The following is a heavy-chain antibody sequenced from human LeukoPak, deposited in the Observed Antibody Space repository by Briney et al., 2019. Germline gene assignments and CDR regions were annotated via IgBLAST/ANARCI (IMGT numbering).Heavy chain of an antibody. CDR2: INLNSGGT. V-gene: IGHV1-2*02. J-gene: IGHJ4*02. CDR3: ATKGAPSDFDY. CDR1: GYTFTGYY. Sequence: ASVKVSCKASGYTFTGYYMHWVRQAPGQGLEWMGWINLNSGGTNYAQKFQGRVTMTRDTSISTAYMELSRLRSDDTAVYYCATKGAPSDFDYWGQGTLVTVSS.